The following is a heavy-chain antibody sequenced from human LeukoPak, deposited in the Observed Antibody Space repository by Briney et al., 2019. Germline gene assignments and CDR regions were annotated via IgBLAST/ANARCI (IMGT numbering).Heavy chain of an antibody. J-gene: IGHJ4*02. CDR3: ARSFPMYYYDSSGPR. V-gene: IGHV3-7*01. Sequence: HPGGSLRLSCAASGFTFSSYGMHWVRQAPGKGLEWVANIKQDGSEKYYVDSVKGRFTISRDNAKNSLYLQMNSLRAEDTAVYYCARSFPMYYYDSSGPRWGQGTLVTVSS. CDR2: IKQDGSEK. D-gene: IGHD3-22*01. CDR1: GFTFSSYG.